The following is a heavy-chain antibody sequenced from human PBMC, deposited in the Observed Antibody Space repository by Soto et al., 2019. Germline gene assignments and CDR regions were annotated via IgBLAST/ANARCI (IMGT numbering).Heavy chain of an antibody. V-gene: IGHV1-8*01. D-gene: IGHD2-2*01. J-gene: IGHJ6*02. CDR3: AVLYCSSTSCYPYYGMDV. CDR2: MNPNSGNT. CDR1: GYTFTSYD. Sequence: ASVKVSCKASGYTFTSYDINWVRQATGQGLEWMGWMNPNSGNTGYAQKFQGRVTMTRNTSISTAYMELSSLRSEDTAVYYCAVLYCSSTSCYPYYGMDVWGQGTTVTVS.